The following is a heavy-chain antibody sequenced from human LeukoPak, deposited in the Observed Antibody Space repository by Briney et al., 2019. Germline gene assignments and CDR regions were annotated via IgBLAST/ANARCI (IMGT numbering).Heavy chain of an antibody. CDR2: ISTGSNYI. CDR3: ARGDILTGYAY. Sequence: GGSLRLSCATSGFTFASYDMNWVRQAPGKGLEWVSTISTGSNYIYYAGSVKGRFTISRDNAKGSLYLQMSSLRVEDTAVYYCARGDILTGYAYWGQGTLVTVSS. D-gene: IGHD3-9*01. CDR1: GFTFASYD. J-gene: IGHJ4*02. V-gene: IGHV3-21*04.